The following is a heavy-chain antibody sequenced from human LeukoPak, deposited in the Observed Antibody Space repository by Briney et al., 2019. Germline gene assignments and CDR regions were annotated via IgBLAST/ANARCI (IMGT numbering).Heavy chain of an antibody. J-gene: IGHJ4*02. V-gene: IGHV4-34*01. CDR1: GGSFSGYY. CDR2: INHSGST. Sequence: SETLSLTCAVYGGSFSGYYWSWIRQPPGKGLEWIGEINHSGSTNYNPSLKSRVTISVDTSKNQFSLKLSSVTAADTAVYYCARAEGSGSYPRWGQGTLVTVSS. D-gene: IGHD3-10*01. CDR3: ARAEGSGSYPR.